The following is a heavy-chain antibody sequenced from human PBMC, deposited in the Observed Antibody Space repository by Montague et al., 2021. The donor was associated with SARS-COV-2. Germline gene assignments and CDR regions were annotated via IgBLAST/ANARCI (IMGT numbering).Heavy chain of an antibody. V-gene: IGHV4-39*01. CDR3: ARLGYYYDSSGMADY. CDR2: SGST. D-gene: IGHD3-22*01. J-gene: IGHJ4*02. Sequence: SGSTYYNPSLKSRVTISVDTYKNQFSLKLSSVTAADTAVYYCARLGYYYDSSGMADYWGQGTLFTCSS.